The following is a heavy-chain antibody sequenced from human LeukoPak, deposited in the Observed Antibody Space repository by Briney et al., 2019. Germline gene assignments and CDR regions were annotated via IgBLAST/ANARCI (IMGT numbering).Heavy chain of an antibody. V-gene: IGHV3-30*18. Sequence: GGSLRLSCAASGFTFSSYGMHWVRQAPGKGLEWVAVMSYDGSNKYYADSVKGRFTISRDNSKNTLYLQMNSLRAEDTAVYYCAKIGRSYDFWTGYYEEEVDYMDVWGKGTTVTVSS. D-gene: IGHD3-3*01. CDR1: GFTFSSYG. J-gene: IGHJ6*03. CDR3: AKIGRSYDFWTGYYEEEVDYMDV. CDR2: MSYDGSNK.